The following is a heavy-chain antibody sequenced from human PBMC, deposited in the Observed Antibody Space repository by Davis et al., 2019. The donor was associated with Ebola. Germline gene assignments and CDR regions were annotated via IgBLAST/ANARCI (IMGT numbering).Heavy chain of an antibody. V-gene: IGHV3-23*01. CDR3: ATGYSSNCRGVTTCIPNDY. CDR2: ISATGSRT. J-gene: IGHJ4*02. D-gene: IGHD6-13*01. Sequence: GESLKISCVASGFSFSSSAMSWVRQAPGKGLEWVSPISATGSRTHYVDSVKGRFTISRDDSKNTLYLQMNSLRVEDTAVYYCATGYSSNCRGVTTCIPNDYWGQGTLVAVSS. CDR1: GFSFSSSA.